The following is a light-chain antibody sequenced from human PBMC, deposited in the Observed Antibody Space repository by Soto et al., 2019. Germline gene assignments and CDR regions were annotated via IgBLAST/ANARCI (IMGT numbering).Light chain of an antibody. J-gene: IGKJ5*01. V-gene: IGKV3-15*01. CDR3: HQYNNWPPIT. CDR2: GAS. Sequence: EIVMTQSPATLSVSPGERATLSCRASQSVSSNLAWYQQKPGQAPGLPIYGASTRATGIPARFSCSGSGTEFTLTISSLQSEDFAVYYCHQYNNWPPITFGQGTRLEIK. CDR1: QSVSSN.